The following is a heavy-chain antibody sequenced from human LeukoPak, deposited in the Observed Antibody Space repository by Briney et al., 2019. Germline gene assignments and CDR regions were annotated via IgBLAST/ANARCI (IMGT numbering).Heavy chain of an antibody. V-gene: IGHV3-30-3*01. CDR3: ARVELWLSPYYGMDV. Sequence: PGGSLRLSCAASGFTFSSYAMHWVRQAPGKGLEWVAVISYDGSNKYYADSVKGRFTISRDNSKNTLYLQMNSLRAEDTAVYYCARVELWLSPYYGMDVWGQGTTVTVSS. CDR1: GFTFSSYA. D-gene: IGHD3-10*01. CDR2: ISYDGSNK. J-gene: IGHJ6*02.